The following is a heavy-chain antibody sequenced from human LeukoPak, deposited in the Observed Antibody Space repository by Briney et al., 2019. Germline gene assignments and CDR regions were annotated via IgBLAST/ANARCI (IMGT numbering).Heavy chain of an antibody. J-gene: IGHJ4*02. CDR1: GFTVSSNY. V-gene: IGHV3-66*02. D-gene: IGHD3-16*02. CDR2: IYSGGST. CDR3: ARERVVLGSYRSYYYFDY. Sequence: GGSLRLSCAASGFTVSSNYMSWVRQAPGKGLEWVSVIYSGGSTYYADSVKGRFTISRDNSKNTLYLQMNSLRAEDTAVYYCARERVVLGSYRSYYYFDYWGQGTLVTVSS.